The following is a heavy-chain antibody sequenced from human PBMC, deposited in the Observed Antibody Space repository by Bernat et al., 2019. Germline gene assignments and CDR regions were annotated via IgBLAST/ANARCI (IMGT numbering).Heavy chain of an antibody. V-gene: IGHV1-3*01. D-gene: IGHD6-6*01. J-gene: IGHJ4*02. Sequence: QVQLVQSGAEVKKPGASVKVSCKASGYTFTSYAMHWVGQAPGQRLEWMGWINAGNGNTKYSQKFQGRVTITRDTSASTAYMELSSLRSEDTAVYYCARAMREYSSSAHFDYWGQGTLVTVSS. CDR1: GYTFTSYA. CDR3: ARAMREYSSSAHFDY. CDR2: INAGNGNT.